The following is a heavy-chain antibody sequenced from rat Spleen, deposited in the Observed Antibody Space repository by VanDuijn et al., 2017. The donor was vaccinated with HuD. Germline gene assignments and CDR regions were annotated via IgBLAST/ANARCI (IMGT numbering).Heavy chain of an antibody. CDR1: GYTFRGDG. V-gene: IGHV5-29*01. D-gene: IGHD1-6*01. CDR3: ARRHYGYTDYFDY. J-gene: IGHJ2*01. CDR2: ITDTGGST. Sequence: EVQLVESGGGLVQGGRLLKRCGAASGYTFRGDGVGGVRGGAGKGLEWGAAITDTGGSTYYPDSVKGRFTISRDNAKSTLYLQMNSLRSEDTATYYCARRHYGYTDYFDYWGQGVMVTVSS.